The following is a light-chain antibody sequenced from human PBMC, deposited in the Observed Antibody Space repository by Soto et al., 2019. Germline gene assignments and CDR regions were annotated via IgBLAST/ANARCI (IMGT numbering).Light chain of an antibody. Sequence: DIQMTQSPSSLSASVGDRVTITCRASQGIRHYLAWYQQKPGKVPKLLIYEASNLQSGVPSRFRGGGSGTEFTLTISSLQPEDVATYYCQNFDRPPQTFGQGTKVDIK. CDR1: QGIRHY. J-gene: IGKJ1*01. V-gene: IGKV1-27*01. CDR3: QNFDRPPQT. CDR2: EAS.